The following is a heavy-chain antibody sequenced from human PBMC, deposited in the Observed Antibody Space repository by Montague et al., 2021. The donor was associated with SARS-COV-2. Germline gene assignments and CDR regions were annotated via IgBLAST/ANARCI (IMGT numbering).Heavy chain of an antibody. J-gene: IGHJ6*02. CDR2: IYASGNT. V-gene: IGHV4-4*07. D-gene: IGHD3-10*01. CDR1: GGSISNYY. CDR3: ARDRPRSYAYDSGTYTWGGYGMDV. Sequence: SETLSLTCTVSGGSISNYYWSWIRKPAGKGLERIGSIYASGNTNYNSYLKSRVKMSVDTYKNQFSLKLSSVTVADTAAYYCARDRPRSYAYDSGTYTWGGYGMDVWGQGTTVTVSS.